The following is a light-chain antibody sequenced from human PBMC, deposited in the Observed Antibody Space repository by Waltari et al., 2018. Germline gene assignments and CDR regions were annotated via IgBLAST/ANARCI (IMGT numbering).Light chain of an antibody. V-gene: IGKV4-1*01. CDR2: WAS. CDR3: QQYYTTPT. J-gene: IGKJ1*01. CDR1: QTLFYSSNNKNY. Sequence: DIVMTQSPDSLAVSLGERATIHCKSSQTLFYSSNNKNYVAWYQLKPGQPPKLLIFWASTRESGVPDRFSGSGSATDFTLTIDTLQAEDVAVYYCQQYYTTPTFGQGTKVEIK.